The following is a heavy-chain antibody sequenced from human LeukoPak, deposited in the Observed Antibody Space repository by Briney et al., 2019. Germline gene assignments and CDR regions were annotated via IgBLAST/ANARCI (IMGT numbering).Heavy chain of an antibody. J-gene: IGHJ4*02. CDR3: ARDVAGNTFDY. Sequence: PSETLSLTCAVSGGSICSNNWWSWVGQPPGKGLEGIGEIFHSGSTNYNPTLKSRVTISLDKSKMQFFLKLNSVTDADTAMYYCARDVAGNTFDYWGQGTLVTVSS. V-gene: IGHV4-4*02. CDR2: IFHSGST. D-gene: IGHD5-12*01. CDR1: GGSICSNNW.